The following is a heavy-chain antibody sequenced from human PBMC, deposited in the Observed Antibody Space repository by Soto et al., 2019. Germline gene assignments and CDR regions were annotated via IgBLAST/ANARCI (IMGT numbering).Heavy chain of an antibody. CDR2: ISAYNGNT. V-gene: IGHV1-18*01. CDR1: GYTFTSYG. D-gene: IGHD3-10*01. Sequence: QVQLVQSGAEVKKPVASVKVSCKASGYTFTSYGISWVRQAPGQGLEWMGWISAYNGNTNYAPKLQGRVTMTTDTSTSTAYMELRSLRSDDTAVYYCARVYRITMVRGELSEYWGQGTLVTVSS. J-gene: IGHJ4*02. CDR3: ARVYRITMVRGELSEY.